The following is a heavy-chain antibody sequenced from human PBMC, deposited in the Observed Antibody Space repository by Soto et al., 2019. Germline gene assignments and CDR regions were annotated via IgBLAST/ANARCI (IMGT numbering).Heavy chain of an antibody. CDR2: IKNRKDGGTA. V-gene: IGHV3-15*01. CDR3: TTDPGDYEDY. D-gene: IGHD4-17*01. CDR1: EVTFSNAW. Sequence: PGGSLRLSCAASEVTFSNAWMSWVRQAPGKGLEWVGRIKNRKDGGTADYAAPVKGRFTISRDDSRNTLYLQMNSLRTEDTAMYYCTTDPGDYEDYWGQGTQVTVSS. J-gene: IGHJ4*02.